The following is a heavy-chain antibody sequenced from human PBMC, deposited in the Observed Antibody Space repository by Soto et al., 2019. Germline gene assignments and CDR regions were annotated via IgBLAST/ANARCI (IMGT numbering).Heavy chain of an antibody. CDR3: ASLYSSSWYGYFQH. CDR1: GFTFSSYA. V-gene: IGHV3-23*01. Sequence: GGSLRLSCAASGFTFSSYAMSWVRQAPGKGLEWVSAISGSGGSTYYADSVKDRFTISRDNSKNTLYLQMNSLRAEDTAVYYCASLYSSSWYGYFQHWGQGTLVTVS. D-gene: IGHD6-13*01. CDR2: ISGSGGST. J-gene: IGHJ1*01.